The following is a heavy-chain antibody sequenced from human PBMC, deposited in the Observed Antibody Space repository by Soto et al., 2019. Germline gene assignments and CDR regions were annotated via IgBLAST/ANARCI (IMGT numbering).Heavy chain of an antibody. CDR1: GGSISSGGYY. D-gene: IGHD3-10*01. CDR2: IYYSGST. J-gene: IGHJ3*02. CDR3: AKERRGVTYYYISGSRRDAFDI. V-gene: IGHV4-31*03. Sequence: QVQLQESGPGLVKPSQTLSLTCTVSGGSISSGGYYWNWIRQHPGKAREWIGFIYYSGSTYYNPSLKSRVTISVDTSKNQFSLKLSSVTAADTAVYYCAKERRGVTYYYISGSRRDAFDIWGQGTKVTVSA.